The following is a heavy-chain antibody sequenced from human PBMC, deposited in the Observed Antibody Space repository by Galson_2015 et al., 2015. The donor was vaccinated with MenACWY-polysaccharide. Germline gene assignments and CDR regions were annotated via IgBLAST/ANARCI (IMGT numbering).Heavy chain of an antibody. CDR1: GFSLSTSGVG. V-gene: IGHV2-5*02. J-gene: IGHJ3*02. CDR2: ISWDVDK. D-gene: IGHD3-22*01. Sequence: PALVKPTQTLTLTCTFSGFSLSTSGVGVGWIRQPPGKALEWLGMISWDVDKRYSPSLRSRLTITKDTAKNQVVLTMTNMDPVDTATYYCAHRPVYDTTGRAFDIWGLGTMVTVSS. CDR3: AHRPVYDTTGRAFDI.